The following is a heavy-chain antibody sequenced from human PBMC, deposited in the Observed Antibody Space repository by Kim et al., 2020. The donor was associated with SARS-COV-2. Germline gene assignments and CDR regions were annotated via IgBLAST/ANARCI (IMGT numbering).Heavy chain of an antibody. D-gene: IGHD2-15*01. CDR3: ARGGCSGGTCYSDLDY. V-gene: IGHV3-23*01. Sequence: SVKGRFIISRDNSKNTLSLQMNRLRVEDTAVYYCARGGCSGGTCYSDLDYWGQGTLVTVSS. J-gene: IGHJ4*02.